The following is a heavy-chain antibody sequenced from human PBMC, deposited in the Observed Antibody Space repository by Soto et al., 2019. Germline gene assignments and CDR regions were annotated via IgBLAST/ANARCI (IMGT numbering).Heavy chain of an antibody. D-gene: IGHD2-2*01. CDR3: AAAREYQLLNNWFDP. J-gene: IGHJ5*02. Sequence: SVKVSCKASGFTFTSSAMQWVRQARGQRLEWIGWIVVGSGNTNYAQKFQERVTITRDMSTSTAYMELSSLRSEDTAMYYCAAAREYQLLNNWFDPWGQGTLVTVSS. V-gene: IGHV1-58*02. CDR1: GFTFTSSA. CDR2: IVVGSGNT.